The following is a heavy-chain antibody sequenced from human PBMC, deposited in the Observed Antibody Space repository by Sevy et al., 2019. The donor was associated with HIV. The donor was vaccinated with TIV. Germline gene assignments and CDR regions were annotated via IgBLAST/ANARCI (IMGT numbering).Heavy chain of an antibody. CDR3: VRAMASADSF. J-gene: IGHJ4*02. Sequence: GGSLRLSCAASGFTISSYWMLWVRQAPGKGLEWVANINQDGSTKYYLDSVNGRFTISKDNAKNSVVLQMNSLTAEDTGVYFCVRAMASADSFWGQGTLVTVSS. CDR2: INQDGSTK. CDR1: GFTISSYW. V-gene: IGHV3-7*01. D-gene: IGHD3-10*01.